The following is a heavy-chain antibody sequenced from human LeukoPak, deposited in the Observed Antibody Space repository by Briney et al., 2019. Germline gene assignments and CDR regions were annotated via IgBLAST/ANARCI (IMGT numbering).Heavy chain of an antibody. D-gene: IGHD3-22*01. CDR1: GFTFSSYG. CDR3: ANPYDSSGYYYGDAFDI. J-gene: IGHJ3*02. Sequence: GGSLRLSCAASGFTFSSYGMHWVRQAPGKGLEWVAFIRYDGSNKYYADSVKGRFTISRDNSKNTLYLQMNSLRAEDTAVYYCANPYDSSGYYYGDAFDIWGQGTMVTVSS. CDR2: IRYDGSNK. V-gene: IGHV3-30*02.